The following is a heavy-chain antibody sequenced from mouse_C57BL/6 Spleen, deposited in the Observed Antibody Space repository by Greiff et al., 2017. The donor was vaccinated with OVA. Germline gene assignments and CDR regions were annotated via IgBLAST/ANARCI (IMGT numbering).Heavy chain of an antibody. CDR1: GYTFTSYW. J-gene: IGHJ2*01. CDR2: IDPSDSYT. Sequence: QVHVKQPGAELVKPGASVKLSCKASGYTFTSYWMQWVKQRPGQGLEWIGEIDPSDSYTNYNQKFKGKATLTVDTSSSTAYMQLSSLTSEDSAVYYCARHWGGLDYWGQGTTLTVSS. CDR3: ARHWGGLDY. D-gene: IGHD4-1*01. V-gene: IGHV1-50*01.